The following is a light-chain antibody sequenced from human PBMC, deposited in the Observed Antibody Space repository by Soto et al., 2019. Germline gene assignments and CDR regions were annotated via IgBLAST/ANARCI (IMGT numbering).Light chain of an antibody. J-gene: IGLJ1*01. Sequence: QSALTQPPSASGSPGQSVTISCTGTSSDVGGYNYVSWYQQHPGKVPKPMVYEVNKRPSGVPDRFSGSKSGNTASLTVSGLQAEDEGDYYCTSYAGGNNVFGTGTKLTVL. V-gene: IGLV2-8*01. CDR1: SSDVGGYNY. CDR2: EVN. CDR3: TSYAGGNNV.